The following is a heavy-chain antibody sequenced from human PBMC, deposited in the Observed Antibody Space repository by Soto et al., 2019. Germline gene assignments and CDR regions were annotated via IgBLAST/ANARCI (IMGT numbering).Heavy chain of an antibody. CDR3: ARGEYYYDSSGYYQYWFDP. CDR1: GGSISSYY. V-gene: IGHV4-59*01. CDR2: IYYSGST. D-gene: IGHD3-22*01. J-gene: IGHJ5*02. Sequence: SETLSLTCTVSGGSISSYYWSWIRQPPGKGLEWIGYIYYSGSTNYNPSLKSRVTISVDTSKNQFSLKLSSVTAADTAVYYCARGEYYYDSSGYYQYWFDPWGQGTLVTVSS.